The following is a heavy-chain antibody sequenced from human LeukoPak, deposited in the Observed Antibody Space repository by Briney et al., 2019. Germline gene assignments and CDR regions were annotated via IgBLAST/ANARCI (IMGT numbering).Heavy chain of an antibody. V-gene: IGHV4-59*01. Sequence: PLGTLSLTCTVSGASTRSYYWGWIRDSPRKGLECIGCLYYSGKTNYNPSLKSRVTISVYTPKKQFSLKLRSVPAPHTAVYYFARGGDYYYSSGYLLRYYYYYMDVWGRGTTVTVSS. D-gene: IGHD3-22*01. CDR3: ARGGDYYYSSGYLLRYYYYYMDV. CDR2: LYYSGKT. CDR1: GASTRSYY. J-gene: IGHJ6*03.